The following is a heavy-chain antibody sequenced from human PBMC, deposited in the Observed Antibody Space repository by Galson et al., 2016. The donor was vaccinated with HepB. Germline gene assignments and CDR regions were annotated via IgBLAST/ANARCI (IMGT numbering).Heavy chain of an antibody. V-gene: IGHV1-2*04. CDR1: GYTFTDYY. CDR2: INPNSGAT. Sequence: SVKVSCKASGYTFTDYYMHWVRQAPGQGLEWMGWINPNSGATNYAQKFQGWVTMTRDTSISTAYMELGRLRSDDTAVFYCARAALYDSSGYYQLNHAFDIWGQGTMVTVSS. CDR3: ARAALYDSSGYYQLNHAFDI. J-gene: IGHJ3*02. D-gene: IGHD3-22*01.